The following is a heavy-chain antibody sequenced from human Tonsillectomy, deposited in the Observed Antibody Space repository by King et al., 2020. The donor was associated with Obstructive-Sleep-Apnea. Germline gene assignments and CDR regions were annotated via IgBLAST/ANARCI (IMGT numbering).Heavy chain of an antibody. CDR3: AHRRPLTYYFDY. CDR1: GFSLTTSGEG. J-gene: IGHJ4*02. CDR2: IYWDDDK. D-gene: IGHD2-21*02. V-gene: IGHV2-5*02. Sequence: ITLQESGPTLVKPTQTLTLTCSFSGFSLTTSGEGVGWIRQPPGKALEWLALIYWDDDKRYSPSLKSRLTITKDTSKNQVVLRMTTMDPVDTATYFCAHRRPLTYYFDYWGQGTLVTVSS.